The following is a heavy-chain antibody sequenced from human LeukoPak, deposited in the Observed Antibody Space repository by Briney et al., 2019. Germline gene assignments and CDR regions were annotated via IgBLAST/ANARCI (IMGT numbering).Heavy chain of an antibody. CDR2: IYSGGST. CDR3: ARAIWSGYYRGAFDI. Sequence: GGSLRLSCAASGFTVSSNYMSWVRQAPGKGLEWVSVIYSGGSTYYADSVKGRFTISRDNSKNTLYLQMNSLRAEDTAVYYCARAIWSGYYRGAFDIWGQGTMVTVSS. J-gene: IGHJ3*02. CDR1: GFTVSSNY. V-gene: IGHV3-66*02. D-gene: IGHD3-3*01.